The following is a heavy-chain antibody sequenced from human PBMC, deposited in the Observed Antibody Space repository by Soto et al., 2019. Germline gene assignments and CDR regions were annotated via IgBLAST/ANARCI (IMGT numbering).Heavy chain of an antibody. V-gene: IGHV4-39*01. CDR1: GASISSGTFY. CDR3: GRSHIVPRLLMYPYDY. J-gene: IGHJ4*02. D-gene: IGHD6-6*01. Sequence: SETLSLTCTISGASISSGTFYWGWIRQPPGKGLESIANIYYDGSTYYNPSLKSRVTISLDTSKNQFSLKLSSVTAADTAVYYCGRSHIVPRLLMYPYDYWGQGTLVTVS. CDR2: IYYDGST.